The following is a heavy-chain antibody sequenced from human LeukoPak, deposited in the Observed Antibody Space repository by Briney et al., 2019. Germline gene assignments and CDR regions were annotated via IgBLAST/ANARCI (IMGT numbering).Heavy chain of an antibody. CDR1: GFTFSSYS. CDR3: ARERGGYCSGTSCSNAFDI. J-gene: IGHJ3*02. V-gene: IGHV3-48*04. Sequence: GGSLRLSCAASGFTFSSYSMNWVRQAPGKGLEWVSYISSSSSTIYYVDSVKGRFTISRDNAKNSLYLQMHSLRAEDTAVYYCARERGGYCSGTSCSNAFDIWGQGTMVTVSS. CDR2: ISSSSSTI. D-gene: IGHD2-2*01.